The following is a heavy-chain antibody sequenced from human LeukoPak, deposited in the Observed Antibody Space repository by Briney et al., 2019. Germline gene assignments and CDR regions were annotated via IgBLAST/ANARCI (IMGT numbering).Heavy chain of an antibody. V-gene: IGHV1-2*02. J-gene: IGHJ4*02. CDR2: INPNSGGT. Sequence: SVKVSCKASGYTFTGYYMHWVRQAPGQGLEWMGWINPNSGGTNYAQKFQGRVTMTRDTSISTAYMELSRLRSDDTAVYYCARGRYSSGWYFNYWGQGTLVTVSS. CDR1: GYTFTGYY. CDR3: ARGRYSSGWYFNY. D-gene: IGHD6-19*01.